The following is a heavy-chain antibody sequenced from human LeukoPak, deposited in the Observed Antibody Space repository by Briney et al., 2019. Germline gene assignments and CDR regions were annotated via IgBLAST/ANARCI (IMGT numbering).Heavy chain of an antibody. CDR1: GFTFSSYS. J-gene: IGHJ4*02. CDR2: TSSSSSYI. CDR3: ARGADVPIRGIQLWLGD. D-gene: IGHD5-18*01. Sequence: GGSLRLSCAASGFTFSSYSMNWVRQAPGKGLEWVSSTSSSSSYIYYADSVKGRFTISRDNAKNPLYLQMNSLRAEDTAVYYCARGADVPIRGIQLWLGDWGQGTLVTVSS. V-gene: IGHV3-21*01.